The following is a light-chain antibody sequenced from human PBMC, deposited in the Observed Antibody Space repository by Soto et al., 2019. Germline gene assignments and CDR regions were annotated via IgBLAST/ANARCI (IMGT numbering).Light chain of an antibody. J-gene: IGKJ1*01. V-gene: IGKV1-5*01. CDR2: AAS. CDR3: QQYNSYLRT. CDR1: QTISSR. Sequence: DIQMTQSPSTLSASVGDRVTITCRASQTISSRLAWYQQKPGKAPKLLIYAASTLESGVSSRFSGRGSGTEFNLTINSLQPEDFATYYCQQYNSYLRTFGQGTKVEIK.